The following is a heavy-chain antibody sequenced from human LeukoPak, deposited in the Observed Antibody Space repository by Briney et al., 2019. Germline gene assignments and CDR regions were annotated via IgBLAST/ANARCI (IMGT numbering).Heavy chain of an antibody. J-gene: IGHJ4*02. CDR1: GGTFSSYA. V-gene: IGHV1-69*13. Sequence: SVTVSCKASGGTFSSYAISWVRQAPGQGLEWMGGIIPIFGTANYAQKFQGRVTITADESTSTAYMELSSLRSEDTAVYCCARGGGITMTLDYWGQGTLVTVSS. D-gene: IGHD3-22*01. CDR3: ARGGGITMTLDY. CDR2: IIPIFGTA.